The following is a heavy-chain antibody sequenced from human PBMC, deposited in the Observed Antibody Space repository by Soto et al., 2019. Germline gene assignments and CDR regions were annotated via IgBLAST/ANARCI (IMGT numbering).Heavy chain of an antibody. CDR3: ARDRYGSSDAFDY. J-gene: IGHJ3*01. CDR2: ITAYNGNT. Sequence: VPLVQSGAGVKKPGASVKVSCKASGYTFTSYGISWVRQAPGQGLQWLGWITAYNGNTNYAQNLQGRVTMTPVTSTSTGYRGLRCLRSDATAMYWSARDRYGSSDAFDYWSQVTSVIFSS. D-gene: IGHD1-1*01. V-gene: IGHV1-18*01. CDR1: GYTFTSYG.